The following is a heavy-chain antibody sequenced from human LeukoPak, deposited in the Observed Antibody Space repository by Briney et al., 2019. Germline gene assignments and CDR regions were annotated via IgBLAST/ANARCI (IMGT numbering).Heavy chain of an antibody. CDR3: ARDLDYYDSSGST. Sequence: PSETLSLTCTVSGGSISSSSYYWGWIRQPPGKGLEWIGSIYYSGSTYYNPSLKSRVTISVDTSKNQFSLKLSSVTAADTAVYYCARDLDYYDSSGSTWGQGTMVTVSS. CDR2: IYYSGST. V-gene: IGHV4-39*07. CDR1: GGSISSSSYY. D-gene: IGHD3-22*01. J-gene: IGHJ3*01.